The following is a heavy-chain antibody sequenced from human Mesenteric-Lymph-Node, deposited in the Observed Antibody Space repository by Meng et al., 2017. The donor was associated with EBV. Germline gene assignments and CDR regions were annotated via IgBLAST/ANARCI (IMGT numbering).Heavy chain of an antibody. D-gene: IGHD4-17*01. Sequence: QLQLQESGSGLVKPSQTLSLTCTVSGGSVNSGGYSWSWIRQSPEKGLEWIGYVHHSGLTYYNPSLETRVIISLERSKNQFSLKLTSVTAADTAVYYCAGGDYVNQLNYWGQGTLVTVSS. V-gene: IGHV4-30-2*06. J-gene: IGHJ4*02. CDR2: VHHSGLT. CDR3: AGGDYVNQLNY. CDR1: GGSVNSGGYS.